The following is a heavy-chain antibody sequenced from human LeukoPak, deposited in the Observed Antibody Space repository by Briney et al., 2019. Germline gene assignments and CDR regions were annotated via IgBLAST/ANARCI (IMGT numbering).Heavy chain of an antibody. D-gene: IGHD3-22*01. Sequence: ASVKVSCKASGGTFSSYAISWVRQAPGQGLEWMGGIIPIFGTANYAQKFQGRVTITTDESTSTAYMELSSLRSEDTAVYYCASYYYDNSGYEQIDYWGQGTLVTVSS. CDR1: GGTFSSYA. J-gene: IGHJ4*02. CDR3: ASYYYDNSGYEQIDY. V-gene: IGHV1-69*05. CDR2: IIPIFGTA.